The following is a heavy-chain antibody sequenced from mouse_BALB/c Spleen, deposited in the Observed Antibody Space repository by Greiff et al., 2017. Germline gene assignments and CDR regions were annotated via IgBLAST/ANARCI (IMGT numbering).Heavy chain of an antibody. Sequence: LQQPGAELVKPGASVKMSCKASGYTFTSYNMHWVKQTPGQGLEWIGAIYPGNGDTSYNQKFKGKATLTADKSSSTAYMQLSSLTSEDSAVYYCARYPIYYDYPYAMDYWGQGTSVTVSS. CDR1: GYTFTSYN. J-gene: IGHJ4*01. D-gene: IGHD2-4*01. V-gene: IGHV1-12*01. CDR3: ARYPIYYDYPYAMDY. CDR2: IYPGNGDT.